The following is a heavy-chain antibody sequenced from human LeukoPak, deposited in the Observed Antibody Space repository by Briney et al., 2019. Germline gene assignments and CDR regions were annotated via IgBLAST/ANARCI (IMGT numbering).Heavy chain of an antibody. D-gene: IGHD2-2*01. V-gene: IGHV1-46*01. CDR2: INPSGGST. J-gene: IGHJ5*02. Sequence: ASVKVSFKASGYTFTSYYMHWVRQAPGQGLEWMGIINPSGGSTSYAQKFQGRVTMTSDMSTSTVYMELSRLSSEDTAVYYCARGGSVVVPVASGGHWFDPWGQGTLVTVYS. CDR1: GYTFTSYY. CDR3: ARGGSVVVPVASGGHWFDP.